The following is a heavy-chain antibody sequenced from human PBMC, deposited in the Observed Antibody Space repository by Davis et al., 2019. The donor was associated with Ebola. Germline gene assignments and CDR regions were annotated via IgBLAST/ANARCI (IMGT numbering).Heavy chain of an antibody. CDR2: IYYSGST. D-gene: IGHD2-15*01. J-gene: IGHJ6*02. Sequence: SETLSLTCTVSGGSISSYYWSWIRQPPGKGLEWIGYIYYSGSTNYNPSLKSRVTISVDTSKNQFSLKLSSVTAADTAVYYCARDKCSGGSCYSRYYYYYGMDVWGQGTTVTVSS. CDR1: GGSISSYY. CDR3: ARDKCSGGSCYSRYYYYYGMDV. V-gene: IGHV4-59*01.